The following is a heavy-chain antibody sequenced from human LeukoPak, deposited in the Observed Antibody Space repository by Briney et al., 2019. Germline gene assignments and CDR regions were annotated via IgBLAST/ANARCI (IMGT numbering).Heavy chain of an antibody. Sequence: GASVRVSCKASGYTFTGYYMHWVRQAPGQGLERKGWINPNNGGTNFAQKFQGMVSMTRDTSIGAAYMELSSLTSDDTAMYYCARVSFCTCGVCPDYFDYWGQGTLVTVSS. J-gene: IGHJ4*02. D-gene: IGHD2-8*02. CDR3: ARVSFCTCGVCPDYFDY. CDR2: INPNNGGT. CDR1: GYTFTGYY. V-gene: IGHV1-2*02.